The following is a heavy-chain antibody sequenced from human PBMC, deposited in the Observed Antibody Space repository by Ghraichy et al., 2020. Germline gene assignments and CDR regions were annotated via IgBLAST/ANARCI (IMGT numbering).Heavy chain of an antibody. CDR2: IDTNTGNP. J-gene: IGHJ3*01. Sequence: ASVKLSCKASRYSLTTYSMNWVRQAPGQGPEWMGWIDTNTGNPTYAQGFRGRFVFSLDTSVNTAYLQISGLRTEDTAVYYCVRDRYDASGGSKLDLWGQGTMVTVSS. CDR3: VRDRYDASGGSKLDL. CDR1: RYSLTTYS. D-gene: IGHD6-19*01. V-gene: IGHV7-4-1*02.